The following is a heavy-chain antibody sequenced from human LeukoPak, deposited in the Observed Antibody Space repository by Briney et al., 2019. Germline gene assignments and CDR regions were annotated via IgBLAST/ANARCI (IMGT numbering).Heavy chain of an antibody. V-gene: IGHV4-34*01. CDR2: INHSGST. Sequence: MSSETLSLTRAFYGGSFSGYYWSWIRQPPGKGLEWIGEINHSGSTNYNPSLKSRVTISVDTSKNQFSLKLSSVTAADTAVYYCARLGSGRNYYWGQGTLVTVSS. CDR1: GGSFSGYY. CDR3: ARLGSGRNYY. D-gene: IGHD5-12*01. J-gene: IGHJ4*02.